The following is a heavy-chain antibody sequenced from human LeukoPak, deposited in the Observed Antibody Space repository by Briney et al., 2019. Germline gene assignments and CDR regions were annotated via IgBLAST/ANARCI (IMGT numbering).Heavy chain of an antibody. J-gene: IGHJ4*02. CDR2: ISSSGSTI. D-gene: IGHD3-3*01. CDR1: GFTFSDYY. V-gene: IGHV3-11*01. Sequence: KSGGSLRLSCATYGFTFSDYYMSWIRQAPGKGLEWVSYISSSGSTIYYADSVKGRFTISRDNAKNSLYLQMNSLRAEDTAVYYCAKERITIFGVVIRGAFDYWGQGTLVTVSS. CDR3: AKERITIFGVVIRGAFDY.